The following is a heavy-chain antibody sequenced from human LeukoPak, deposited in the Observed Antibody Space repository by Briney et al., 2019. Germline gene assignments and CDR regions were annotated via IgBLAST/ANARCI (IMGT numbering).Heavy chain of an antibody. Sequence: ASVQFSCQASGYTFTSYGISWVRQAPGQGPEWMGWISPYNGNTNYAQKFQGRATMTTDTSTSTAYMELRSLRSDDTAVYYCARHFYGSGTYYHFDYWGQGTLVTVSS. V-gene: IGHV1-18*01. CDR2: ISPYNGNT. D-gene: IGHD3-10*01. CDR1: GYTFTSYG. J-gene: IGHJ4*02. CDR3: ARHFYGSGTYYHFDY.